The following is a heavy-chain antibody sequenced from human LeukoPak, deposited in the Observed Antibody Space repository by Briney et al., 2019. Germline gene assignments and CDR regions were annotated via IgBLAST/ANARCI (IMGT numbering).Heavy chain of an antibody. CDR2: INRTGST. D-gene: IGHD1-14*01. CDR1: GGSFSGYY. CDR3: ARGGYNINWMKDATDY. Sequence: PSETLSLTCGVHGGSFSGYYYNWIRQSPGKGLEWIAEINRTGSTNYNPSLRSRVTISIDTSKNQFSLKLNSVTAADTAVYYCARGGYNINWMKDATDYWGQGTLVTVSS. J-gene: IGHJ4*02. V-gene: IGHV4-34*01.